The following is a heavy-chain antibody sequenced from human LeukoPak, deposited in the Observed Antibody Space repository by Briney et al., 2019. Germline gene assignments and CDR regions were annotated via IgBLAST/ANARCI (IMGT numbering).Heavy chain of an antibody. J-gene: IGHJ4*02. D-gene: IGHD4-23*01. CDR1: GGTFSSYA. V-gene: IGHV1-69*13. Sequence: GASVKVSCKASGGTFSSYAISWVRQAPGQGLEWMGGIIPIFGTANYAQKFQGRVTITADESTSTAYMELSSLRSEDTAVYYCARDPGDNSPGRDYYFDYWGQGTLVTVSS. CDR2: IIPIFGTA. CDR3: ARDPGDNSPGRDYYFDY.